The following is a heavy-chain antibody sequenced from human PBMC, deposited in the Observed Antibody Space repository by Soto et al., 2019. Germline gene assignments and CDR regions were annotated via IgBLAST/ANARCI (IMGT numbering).Heavy chain of an antibody. Sequence: QVQLVESGGGLVRPGGSLRLSCAASGFTFSGYYMSWIRQAPGKGLECISYISSSGDRTKYADSVKGRFTISRDNAEKSLYLQMNSLRAEDTAVYYCVRETSYNFDNWGQGTLVTVSS. CDR3: VRETSYNFDN. CDR1: GFTFSGYY. V-gene: IGHV3-11*05. D-gene: IGHD1-1*01. J-gene: IGHJ4*02. CDR2: ISSSGDRT.